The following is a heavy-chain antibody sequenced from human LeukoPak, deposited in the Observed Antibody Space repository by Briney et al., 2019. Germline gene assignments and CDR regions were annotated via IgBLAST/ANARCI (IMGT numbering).Heavy chain of an antibody. CDR2: IDPSGGST. J-gene: IGHJ4*02. CDR3: ARQGDLTYFDY. Sequence: ASVKVSCKASGYTFTNYDMHWVRQAPGQGLEWMGIIDPSGGSTTYAQKFQGRVTMTRDTSISTVYMELSRLRSDDTAVYYCARQGDLTYFDYWGQGTLVTVSS. V-gene: IGHV1-46*01. D-gene: IGHD3-16*01. CDR1: GYTFTNYD.